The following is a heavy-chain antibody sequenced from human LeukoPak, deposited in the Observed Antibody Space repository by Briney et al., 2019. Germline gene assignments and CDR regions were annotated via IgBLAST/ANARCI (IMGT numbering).Heavy chain of an antibody. J-gene: IGHJ4*02. D-gene: IGHD6-19*01. Sequence: PGGSLRLSCAASGFTFSSYSMNWVRQAPGKGLEWVSSISSSSSYIYYADSVKGRFTISRDNAKNSLYLQMNRLRAEDTAVYYCARLTVAGLDYWGQGTLVTVSS. CDR3: ARLTVAGLDY. V-gene: IGHV3-21*01. CDR1: GFTFSSYS. CDR2: ISSSSSYI.